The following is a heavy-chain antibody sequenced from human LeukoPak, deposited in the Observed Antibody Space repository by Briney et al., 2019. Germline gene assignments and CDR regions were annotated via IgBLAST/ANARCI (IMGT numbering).Heavy chain of an antibody. Sequence: GASVKVFCKASGYTFTNYAMNWVRQAPGQGLEWMGWINTNTGNPTYAQGFTGRFVFSLDTSVSTAYLQISSLKADDNAVYYCARDRDNGGDSGYDYCFDYWGQGTLVTVSS. CDR3: ARDRDNGGDSGYDYCFDY. V-gene: IGHV7-4-1*02. J-gene: IGHJ4*02. CDR1: GYTFTNYA. CDR2: INTNTGNP. D-gene: IGHD5-12*01.